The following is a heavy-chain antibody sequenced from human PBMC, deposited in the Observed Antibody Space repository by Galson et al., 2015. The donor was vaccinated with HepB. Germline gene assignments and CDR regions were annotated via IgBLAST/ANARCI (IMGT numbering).Heavy chain of an antibody. CDR3: AKGHYYGSGCYYNVGIY. CDR1: GFTFSSYA. Sequence: SLRLSCAASGFTFSSYAIHWVRQAPGKRLEWVAVISDDGTNKYYADSVKGRFTISRDNSKNTLYLQMNSLRVEDTAVYYCAKGHYYGSGCYYNVGIYWGQGTLATVSS. CDR2: ISDDGTNK. J-gene: IGHJ4*02. V-gene: IGHV3-30*18. D-gene: IGHD3-10*01.